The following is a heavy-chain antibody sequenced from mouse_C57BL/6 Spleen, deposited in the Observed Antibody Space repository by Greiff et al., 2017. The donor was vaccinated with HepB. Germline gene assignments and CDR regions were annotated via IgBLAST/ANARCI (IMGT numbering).Heavy chain of an antibody. CDR3: ARHGSTMVTTEAMDY. J-gene: IGHJ4*01. D-gene: IGHD2-2*01. Sequence: VESGGDLVKPGGSLKLSCAASGFTFSSYGMSWVRQTPDKRLEWVATISSGGSYTYYPDSVKGRFTISRDNAKNTLYLQMSSLKSEDTAMYYCARHGSTMVTTEAMDYWGQGTSVTVSS. CDR1: GFTFSSYG. V-gene: IGHV5-6*01. CDR2: ISSGGSYT.